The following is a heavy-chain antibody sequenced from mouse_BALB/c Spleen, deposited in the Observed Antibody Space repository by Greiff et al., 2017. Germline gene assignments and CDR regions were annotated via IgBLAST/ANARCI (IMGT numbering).Heavy chain of an antibody. V-gene: IGHV5-17*02. Sequence: EVKLMESGGGLVQPGGSRKLSCAASGFTFSSFGMHWVRQAPEKGLEWVAYISSGSSTIYYADTVKGRFTISRDNPKNTLFLQMTSLRSEDTAMYDCARSGYYGSSSWYFDVWGAGTTVTVSS. CDR3: ARSGYYGSSSWYFDV. J-gene: IGHJ1*01. CDR2: ISSGSSTI. D-gene: IGHD1-1*01. CDR1: GFTFSSFG.